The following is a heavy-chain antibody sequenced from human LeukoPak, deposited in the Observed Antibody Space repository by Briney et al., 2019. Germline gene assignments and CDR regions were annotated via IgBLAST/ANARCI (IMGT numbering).Heavy chain of an antibody. CDR3: AKDRVGATLYFDY. V-gene: IGHV1-18*04. J-gene: IGHJ4*02. D-gene: IGHD1-26*01. Sequence: ASVKVSCKASGYTFTGYYMHWVRQAPGQGLEWMGWISAYNGNTNYAQKLQGRVTMTTDTSTSTAYMELRSLRSDDTAVYYCAKDRVGATLYFDYWGQGTLVTVSS. CDR2: ISAYNGNT. CDR1: GYTFTGYY.